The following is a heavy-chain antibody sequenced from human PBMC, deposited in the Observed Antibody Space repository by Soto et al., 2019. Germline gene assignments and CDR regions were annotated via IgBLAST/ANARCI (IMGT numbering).Heavy chain of an antibody. J-gene: IGHJ4*02. D-gene: IGHD1-26*01. CDR2: ISSSSSYI. Sequence: PGGSLRLSCAASGFTFSSYSMNWVRQAPGKGLEWVSSISSSSSYIYYADSVKGRFTISRDNAKNSLYLQMNSLRAEDTAVYYCARARPFDLSYWHWGQGTLVTVSS. V-gene: IGHV3-21*01. CDR3: ARARPFDLSYWH. CDR1: GFTFSSYS.